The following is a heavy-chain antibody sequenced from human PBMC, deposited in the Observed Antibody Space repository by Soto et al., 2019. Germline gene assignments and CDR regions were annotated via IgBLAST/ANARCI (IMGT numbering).Heavy chain of an antibody. Sequence: ASVKVSCKASGYTFTSYGISWVRQSPGQRLEWMGWISAYNGNTNYAQKLQVRVTMTTDTSKSTAYTEQRSLRSHDTAVYYCARDPHLRPEYYYYYYMDVWGKGATVTVSS. CDR1: GYTFTSYG. J-gene: IGHJ6*03. CDR2: ISAYNGNT. V-gene: IGHV1-18*01. CDR3: ARDPHLRPEYYYYYYMDV.